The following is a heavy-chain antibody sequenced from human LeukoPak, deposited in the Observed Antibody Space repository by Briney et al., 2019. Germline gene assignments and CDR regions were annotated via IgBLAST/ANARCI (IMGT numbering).Heavy chain of an antibody. Sequence: ASVKVSCKASGYTFTGYYMHWVRQAPGQGLEWMGRINPNSGGTNYAQKFQGRVTMTRDTSISTAYMELSRLRSDDTAVYHCARDRHYYDSSGHFDYWGQGTLVTVSS. CDR3: ARDRHYYDSSGHFDY. CDR1: GYTFTGYY. J-gene: IGHJ4*02. D-gene: IGHD3-22*01. CDR2: INPNSGGT. V-gene: IGHV1-2*06.